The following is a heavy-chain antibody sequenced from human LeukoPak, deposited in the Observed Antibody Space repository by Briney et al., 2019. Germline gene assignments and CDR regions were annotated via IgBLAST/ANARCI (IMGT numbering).Heavy chain of an antibody. Sequence: PGGSLRLSCAASGFTFDDYAMHWVRQAPGKGLEWVSGISWHSGSIGYADSVKGRFTISRDNAKNSLYLQMNSLRAEDTAFYYCAKAVRAGDDTGGTDYWGQGTLVTVSS. D-gene: IGHD1-14*01. V-gene: IGHV3-9*01. CDR3: AKAVRAGDDTGGTDY. CDR2: ISWHSGSI. J-gene: IGHJ4*02. CDR1: GFTFDDYA.